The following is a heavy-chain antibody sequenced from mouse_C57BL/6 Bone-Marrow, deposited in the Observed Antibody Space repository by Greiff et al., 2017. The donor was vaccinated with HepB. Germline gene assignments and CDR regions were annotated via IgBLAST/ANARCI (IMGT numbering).Heavy chain of an antibody. CDR2: IYPRSGNT. D-gene: IGHD1-1*01. CDR1: GYTFTSYG. J-gene: IGHJ2*01. V-gene: IGHV1-81*01. Sequence: QVQLKESGAELARPGASVKLSCKASGYTFTSYGISWVKQRTGQGLEWIGEIYPRSGNTYYNEKFKGKATLTADKSSSTAYIELRSLTSEDSAVYFCARPFLLLRFDYWGQGTTLTVSS. CDR3: ARPFLLLRFDY.